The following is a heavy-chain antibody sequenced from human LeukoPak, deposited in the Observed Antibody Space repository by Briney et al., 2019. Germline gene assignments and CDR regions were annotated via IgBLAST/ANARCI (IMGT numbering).Heavy chain of an antibody. Sequence: PGGSLRLSCAASGFLVTCTDMGWVRQAPGKGLGWVSVVYYGGSRYYADSVKGRFTISRDNSKNTEYLQMNTLRAEDTAVYYCASNFCYNDITGRGAFDNWGQGTLVTVSS. J-gene: IGHJ3*02. CDR1: GFLVTCTD. V-gene: IGHV3-53*01. CDR3: ASNFCYNDITGRGAFDN. D-gene: IGHD3-22*01. CDR2: VYYGGSR.